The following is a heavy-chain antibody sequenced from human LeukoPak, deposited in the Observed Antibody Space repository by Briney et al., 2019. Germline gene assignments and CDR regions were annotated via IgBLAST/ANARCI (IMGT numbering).Heavy chain of an antibody. CDR3: ARPKAGYSSTDAFDI. CDR1: SRSFSGFY. J-gene: IGHJ3*02. D-gene: IGHD6-19*01. CDR2: INHSGNA. V-gene: IGHV4-34*01. Sequence: SETLSLTCAVFSRSFSGFYWNWIRQPPGKGLEWIGEINHSGNANYNPSLKSRVTISVDTSKNQFSLKLSSVTAADTAVYYCARPKAGYSSTDAFDIWGQGTIVTVSS.